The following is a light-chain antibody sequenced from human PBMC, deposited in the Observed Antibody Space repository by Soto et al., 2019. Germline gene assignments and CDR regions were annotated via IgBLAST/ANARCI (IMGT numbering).Light chain of an antibody. CDR1: QSVSSY. CDR3: EQRTNWPRGT. CDR2: DAS. V-gene: IGKV3-11*01. J-gene: IGKJ2*02. Sequence: EIVLTQSPATLSLSPGERATLSCRASQSVSSYLAWYQQKPGQAPRLLIYDASNRATGIPARFIGSGSGTAFPPSTSSLEPEDFAVDYCEQRTNWPRGTFGQGTKLEIK.